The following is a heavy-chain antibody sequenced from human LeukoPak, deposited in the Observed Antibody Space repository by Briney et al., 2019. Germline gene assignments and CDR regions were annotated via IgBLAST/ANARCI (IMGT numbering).Heavy chain of an antibody. CDR3: AKDTSEDSSSWQSYFDY. V-gene: IGHV3-43*02. CDR2: ISGDGGST. D-gene: IGHD6-13*01. J-gene: IGHJ4*02. CDR1: GFTFSSYA. Sequence: GGSLRLSCAASGFTFSSYAMHWVRQAPGKGLEWVSLISGDGGSTYYADSVKGRFTISRDNSKNSLYLQMNSLRTEDTALYYCAKDTSEDSSSWQSYFDYWGQGTLVTVSS.